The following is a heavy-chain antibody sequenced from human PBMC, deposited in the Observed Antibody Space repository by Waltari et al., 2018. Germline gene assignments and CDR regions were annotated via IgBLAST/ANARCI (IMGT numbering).Heavy chain of an antibody. V-gene: IGHV1-8*01. D-gene: IGHD5-12*01. CDR1: GYTFTSYD. CDR3: ARGLRWLQISDY. CDR2: MNPNSCNT. Sequence: QVQLVQSGAEVKKPGASVKVSCKASGYTFTSYDINWVRQATGQGLEWMGWMNPNSCNTGYAQKFQGRVTMTRNTSISTAYMELSSLRSEDTAVYYRARGLRWLQISDYWGQGTLVTVSS. J-gene: IGHJ4*02.